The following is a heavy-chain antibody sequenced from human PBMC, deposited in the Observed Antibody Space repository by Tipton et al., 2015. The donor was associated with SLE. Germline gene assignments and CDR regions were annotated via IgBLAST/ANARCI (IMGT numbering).Heavy chain of an antibody. J-gene: IGHJ5*02. CDR2: IYYSGST. CDR1: GDSIRSTSYY. D-gene: IGHD3-16*01. CDR3: ARVQAYEGFDP. Sequence: TLSLTCTVSGDSIRSTSYYWGWIRQPPVKGLELIGTIYYSGSTYYNPSLKSRVTISVDTSKNQFSLKLSSVTAADTAVYYCARVQAYEGFDPWGQGTLVTVSS. V-gene: IGHV4-39*07.